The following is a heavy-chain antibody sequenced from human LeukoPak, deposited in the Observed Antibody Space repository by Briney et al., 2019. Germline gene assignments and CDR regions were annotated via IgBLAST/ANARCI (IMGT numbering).Heavy chain of an antibody. J-gene: IGHJ4*02. CDR2: INPNSGGT. CDR3: ASGTSLRFLEWLFDY. Sequence: EASVKVSCKASGYTFTGYYMHWIRQAPGQGLEWMGWINPNSGGTNYAQKFQGRVTMTRDTPISTAYMELSSLRSDDTAVYFCASGTSLRFLEWLFDYWGQGTRVTVSS. D-gene: IGHD3-3*01. V-gene: IGHV1-2*02. CDR1: GYTFTGYY.